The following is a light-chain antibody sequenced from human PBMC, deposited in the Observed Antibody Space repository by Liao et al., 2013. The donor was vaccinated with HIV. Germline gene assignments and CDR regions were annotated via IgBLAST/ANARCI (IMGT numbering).Light chain of an antibody. CDR3: QAWDSNPAPYGTFV. J-gene: IGLJ1*01. Sequence: YELTQPPSVSVSPGQTASITCSGDKLGDKYACWYQQKPGQSPQVVIHHDYQRPSGIPDRFSGSRSGNTATLTIIGAQAVDEADYYCQAWDSNPAPYGTFVFGTGTQVSVL. CDR2: HDY. V-gene: IGLV3-1*01. CDR1: KLGDKY.